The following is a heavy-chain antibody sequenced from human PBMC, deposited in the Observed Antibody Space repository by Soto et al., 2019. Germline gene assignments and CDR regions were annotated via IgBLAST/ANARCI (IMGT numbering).Heavy chain of an antibody. J-gene: IGHJ4*02. Sequence: GGSLRLSCAASGFTFSSYAMHWVRQAPGKGLEWVAVISYDGSNKYYADSVKGRFTISRDNSKNTLYLQMTSLRAEDTAVYYCARGRGNVLLWFGELVGRPENYYFDYWGQGTLVTVSS. V-gene: IGHV3-30-3*01. CDR3: ARGRGNVLLWFGELVGRPENYYFDY. CDR1: GFTFSSYA. D-gene: IGHD3-10*01. CDR2: ISYDGSNK.